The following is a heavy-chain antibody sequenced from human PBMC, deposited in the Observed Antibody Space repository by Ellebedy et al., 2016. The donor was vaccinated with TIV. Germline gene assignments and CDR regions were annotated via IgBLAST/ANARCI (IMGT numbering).Heavy chain of an antibody. J-gene: IGHJ2*01. CDR1: EFAFETDW. CDR2: INSDGSST. V-gene: IGHV3-74*01. D-gene: IGHD6-19*01. Sequence: PGGSLRLSCAAPEFAFETDWMTWVRQAPGKGPVWVSRINSDGSSTTYADSVKGRFTISRDNAKNTLYLQMNSLRAEDTAVYYCARAGSSGWEAYFDLWGRGTLVTVSS. CDR3: ARAGSSGWEAYFDL.